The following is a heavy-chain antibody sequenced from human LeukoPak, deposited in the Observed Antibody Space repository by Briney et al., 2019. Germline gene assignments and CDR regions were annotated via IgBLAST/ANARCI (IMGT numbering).Heavy chain of an antibody. CDR1: GFTVSSNY. CDR3: ARDEYYYGSGSYSHYYYGMDV. Sequence: PGGSLRLSFAASGFTVSSNYMSWVRQAPGKGLEWVSVIYSGGSTYYADSVKGRFTISRDNSKNTLYLQMNSLRAEDTAVYYCARDEYYYGSGSYSHYYYGMDVWGQGTTVTVSS. D-gene: IGHD3-10*01. V-gene: IGHV3-53*01. CDR2: IYSGGST. J-gene: IGHJ6*02.